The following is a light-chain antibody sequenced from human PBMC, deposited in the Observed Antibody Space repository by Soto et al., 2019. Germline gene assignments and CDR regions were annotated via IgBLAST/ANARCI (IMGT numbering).Light chain of an antibody. CDR1: QNIYNND. CDR3: QRYGSSPPHT. J-gene: IGKJ2*01. Sequence: EIVLTQSPGTLSLSPGEGATLSCRASQNIYNNDLAWYQQKPGQAPRLLISGASIMATGIPDRFSGSGSGTAFTLTISRLESEDLAGYYGQRYGSSPPHTFGQGTKLAIK. CDR2: GAS. V-gene: IGKV3-20*01.